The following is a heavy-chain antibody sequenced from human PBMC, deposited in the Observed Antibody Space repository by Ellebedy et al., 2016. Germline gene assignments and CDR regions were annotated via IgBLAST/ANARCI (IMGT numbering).Heavy chain of an antibody. CDR3: ARVGRAGGMDV. V-gene: IGHV4-4*07. J-gene: IGHJ6*02. CDR1: GVSISSYY. CDR2: IYTSGST. Sequence: SETLSLTXTVSGVSISSYYWSWIWQPAGKGLEWIGRIYTSGSTNYNPPLKRRVTMSVDTSKNQLSLKLTSVTAADTAVYYCARVGRAGGMDVWGQGTTVTVSS.